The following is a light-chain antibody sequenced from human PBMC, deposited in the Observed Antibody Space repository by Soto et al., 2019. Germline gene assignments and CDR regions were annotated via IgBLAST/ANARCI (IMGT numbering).Light chain of an antibody. J-gene: IGLJ3*02. CDR2: EVS. CDR1: SSDVGAFNY. V-gene: IGLV2-14*01. Sequence: QSVLTQPASVSGSPGQSITISCTGTSSDVGAFNYVSWYQQHPGKAPKLIIFEVSDRPSGVSNRFSGSKSGNTASLTISGLQAEDEADYFCSSSTSSSTLVFGGGTKLTVL. CDR3: SSSTSSSTLV.